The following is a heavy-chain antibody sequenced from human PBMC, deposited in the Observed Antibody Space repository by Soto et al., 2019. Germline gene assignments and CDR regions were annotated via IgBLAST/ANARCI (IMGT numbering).Heavy chain of an antibody. D-gene: IGHD3-22*01. J-gene: IGHJ4*02. V-gene: IGHV1-69*13. CDR3: ARVGYYDSSGPFDY. CDR2: IIPIFGTA. CDR1: GGTFRSYA. Sequence: SVKVSCKASGGTFRSYAISWVRQAPGQGLEWMGGIIPIFGTANYAQKFQGRVTITADESTSTAYIELSSLRSEDTAVYYCARVGYYDSSGPFDYWGQGPLVTVSS.